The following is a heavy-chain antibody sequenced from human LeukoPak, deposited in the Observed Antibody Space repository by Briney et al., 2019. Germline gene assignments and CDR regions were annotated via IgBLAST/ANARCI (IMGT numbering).Heavy chain of an antibody. CDR3: ANFEGSSQAFHL. D-gene: IGHD6-13*01. Sequence: PGKSLTLSCVPSAFIFTNYAMHWVRQTPGKGLEWVASILYDGSKKYYADSVKGRFSIYRDNSNYTLYLSMNSLRTEDTALYYCANFEGSSQAFHLWGQGTLVTVSS. CDR1: AFIFTNYA. J-gene: IGHJ3*01. V-gene: IGHV3-30*18. CDR2: ILYDGSKK.